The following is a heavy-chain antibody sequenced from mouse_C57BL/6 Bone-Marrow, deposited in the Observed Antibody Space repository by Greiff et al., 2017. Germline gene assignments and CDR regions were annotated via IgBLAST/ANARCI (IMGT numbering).Heavy chain of an antibody. CDR2: ISYSGST. D-gene: IGHD1-1*01. CDR1: GYSITSDY. V-gene: IGHV3-8*01. J-gene: IGHJ1*03. Sequence: DVKLVESGPGLAKPSQTLSLTCSVTGYSITSDYWNWIRKFPGNKLEYMGYISYSGSTYYNPSLNSRISITRDTSKNQYYLQLNSVTTEDTATYYCARSLYYYGPSYWYFDVWGTGTTVTVSS. CDR3: ARSLYYYGPSYWYFDV.